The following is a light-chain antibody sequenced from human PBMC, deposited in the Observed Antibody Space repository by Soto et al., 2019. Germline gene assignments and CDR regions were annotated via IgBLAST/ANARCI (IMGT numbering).Light chain of an antibody. CDR2: ATS. V-gene: IGKV1-6*02. J-gene: IGKJ1*01. CDR3: LQDFNYPRT. Sequence: IQMTQSPSSLSASVGDRVTITCRSSQGINNDLGWYQKKPGKAPKLLIYATSSLQRGVPSRFSGSGSGTDFTLTISSLQPEDFATYYCLQDFNYPRTFGQGTKVDIK. CDR1: QGINND.